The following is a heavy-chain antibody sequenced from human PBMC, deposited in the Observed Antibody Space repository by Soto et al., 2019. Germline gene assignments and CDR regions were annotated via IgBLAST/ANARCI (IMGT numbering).Heavy chain of an antibody. CDR2: IYPGDSDT. Sequence: PGESQKISCKGSGYSFTSYWSGWVRQMPGKGLEWMGIIYPGDSDTRYSPSFQGQVTISADKSISTAYLQWSSLKASDTAMYYCARVLNSGYDSGLGNWFDPWGQGTLVTVSS. CDR3: ARVLNSGYDSGLGNWFDP. V-gene: IGHV5-51*01. J-gene: IGHJ5*02. D-gene: IGHD5-12*01. CDR1: GYSFTSYW.